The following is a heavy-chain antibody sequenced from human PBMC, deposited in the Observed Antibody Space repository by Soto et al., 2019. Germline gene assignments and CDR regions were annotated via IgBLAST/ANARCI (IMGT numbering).Heavy chain of an antibody. Sequence: SETLSLTCTVSGGSISSGGYYWSWIRQHPGKGLEWIGYIYYSGSTYYNPSLKSRVTISVDTSKNQFSLKLSSVTAADTAVYYCARASIAAVCPDLYYYYYGMDVWGQGTTVNVFS. CDR1: GGSISSGGYY. CDR3: ARASIAAVCPDLYYYYYGMDV. V-gene: IGHV4-31*03. CDR2: IYYSGST. D-gene: IGHD6-13*01. J-gene: IGHJ6*02.